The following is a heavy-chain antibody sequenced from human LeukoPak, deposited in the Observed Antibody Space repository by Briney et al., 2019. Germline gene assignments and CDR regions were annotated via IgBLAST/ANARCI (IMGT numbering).Heavy chain of an antibody. CDR1: GFTFSSYA. Sequence: GGSLRLSCAASGFTFSSYAMNWVRQAPGKGLEWVSISGSGGDTYYADSVKGRFTVSRDNSKNTLYLQMNSLRAEDTAVYYCAKARGATYGTYYFDYWGQGTLVTVSS. CDR2: SGSGGDT. CDR3: AKARGATYGTYYFDY. D-gene: IGHD4/OR15-4a*01. J-gene: IGHJ4*02. V-gene: IGHV3-23*01.